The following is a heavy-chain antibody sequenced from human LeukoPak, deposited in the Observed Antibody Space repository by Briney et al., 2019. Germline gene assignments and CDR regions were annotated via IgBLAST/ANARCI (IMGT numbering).Heavy chain of an antibody. J-gene: IGHJ5*02. V-gene: IGHV3-66*03. CDR1: GFRVRDYY. CDR2: IRDSGEA. Sequence: PGGSLRLSCAVSGFRVRDYYMSWVRQALGEGLEWVGLIRDSGEAFYADFARGRFAISRDESENTLYLQMNSLSVEDTAVYFCARDRAANQDWVEFDPWGQGTPVIVSS. D-gene: IGHD3/OR15-3a*01. CDR3: ARDRAANQDWVEFDP.